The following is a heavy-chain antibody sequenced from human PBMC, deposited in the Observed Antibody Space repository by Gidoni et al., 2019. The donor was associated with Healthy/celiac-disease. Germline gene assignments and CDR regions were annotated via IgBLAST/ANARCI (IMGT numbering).Heavy chain of an antibody. V-gene: IGHV4-4*02. J-gene: IGHJ3*02. D-gene: IGHD3-9*01. CDR2: IYQGEST. Sequence: QVQLQQAGPGLVKPSGTLSLTCAVAGGSISSSNWWSWVRPPHGKGLEWIGEIYQGESTTYNPSLKSRFTISVDKSKNQFSLKLRSVTAADTAVYYCARAFYDILTGYLTPGAFDIWGQGTMVTVSS. CDR1: GGSISSSNW. CDR3: ARAFYDILTGYLTPGAFDI.